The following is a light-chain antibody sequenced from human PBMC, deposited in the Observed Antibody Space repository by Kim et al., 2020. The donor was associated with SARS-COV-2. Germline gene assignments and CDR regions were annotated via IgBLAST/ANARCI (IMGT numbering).Light chain of an antibody. CDR1: SSDVGGYNY. J-gene: IGLJ1*01. Sequence: PGKSITISCTGTSSDVGGYNYVSWYQQHPGKAPKLMIYDVSNRPSGVSNRFSGSKSGNTASLTISGLQAEDEADYYCSSYTSSSSVFGTGTKVTVL. CDR3: SSYTSSSSV. V-gene: IGLV2-14*03. CDR2: DVS.